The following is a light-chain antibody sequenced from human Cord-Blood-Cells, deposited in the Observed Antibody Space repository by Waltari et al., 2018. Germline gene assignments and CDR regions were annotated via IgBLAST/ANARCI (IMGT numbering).Light chain of an antibody. V-gene: IGKV1-39*01. J-gene: IGKJ2*01. CDR3: QQSYSTPYT. Sequence: DIQMTQSPSSLSASVGARVTITCRASSSISSYLNWYQQKPGKAPKLLIYAASSLQSGVPSRFSGSGSGTDFTLAISSLQPEDFATYDCQQSYSTPYTFGQGTKLEIK. CDR2: AAS. CDR1: SSISSY.